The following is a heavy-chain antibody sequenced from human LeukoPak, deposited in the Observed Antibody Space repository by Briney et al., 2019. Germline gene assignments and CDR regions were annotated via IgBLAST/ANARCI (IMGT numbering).Heavy chain of an antibody. CDR2: FYYSGST. CDR1: GGSISSYY. Sequence: PSETLSLTCTVSGGSISSYYWSWIRQPPGKGLEWIGYFYYSGSTNYNPSLKSRVTISVDTSKNQFSLKLSSVTAADTVVYYCARENADAFDIWGQGTMVTVSS. J-gene: IGHJ3*02. V-gene: IGHV4-59*01. CDR3: ARENADAFDI.